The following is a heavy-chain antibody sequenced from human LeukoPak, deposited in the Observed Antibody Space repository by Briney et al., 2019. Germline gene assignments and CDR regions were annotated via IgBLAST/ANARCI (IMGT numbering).Heavy chain of an antibody. Sequence: PGGSLRLSCAAAGFTFSSYSMNWVRQAPGKGLEWGSSISSSSSYIYHGDSVKGRFTISRDNAKNSLYLQMNSLRAEDTAVYYCARGAIVVVPAALYYFDYWGQGTLVTVSS. CDR2: ISSSSSYI. J-gene: IGHJ4*02. D-gene: IGHD2-2*01. CDR3: ARGAIVVVPAALYYFDY. V-gene: IGHV3-21*01. CDR1: GFTFSSYS.